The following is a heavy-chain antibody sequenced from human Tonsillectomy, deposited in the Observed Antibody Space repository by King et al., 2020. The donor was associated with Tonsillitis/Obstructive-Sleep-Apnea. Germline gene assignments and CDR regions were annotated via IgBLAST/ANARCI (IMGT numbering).Heavy chain of an antibody. V-gene: IGHV1-18*01. CDR1: GYTFTNYG. CDR3: ARDSMSHYFDSTAYYPFDY. Sequence: QLVQSGAEVKKPGASVKVSCKASGYTFTNYGISWVRQAPGQGLEWMGWISAHNGHTNSAQRLQGRVTMTTDASTSAAYMELRSLRSDDTAVYYCARDSMSHYFDSTAYYPFDYWGQGTLVTVSS. J-gene: IGHJ4*02. CDR2: ISAHNGHT. D-gene: IGHD3-22*01.